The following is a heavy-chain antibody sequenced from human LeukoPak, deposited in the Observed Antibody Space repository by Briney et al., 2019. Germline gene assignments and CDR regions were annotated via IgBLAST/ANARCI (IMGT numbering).Heavy chain of an antibody. CDR1: GFTVSSNY. Sequence: GGSLRLSCAASGFTVSSNYMSWVRQAPGKGLEWVSVIYSGGSTYYADSVKGRFTISRVNSKNTLYLQMNSLRAEDTAVYYCARVYGDKIDAFDIWGQGTMVTVSS. J-gene: IGHJ3*02. CDR3: ARVYGDKIDAFDI. CDR2: IYSGGST. D-gene: IGHD4-17*01. V-gene: IGHV3-53*01.